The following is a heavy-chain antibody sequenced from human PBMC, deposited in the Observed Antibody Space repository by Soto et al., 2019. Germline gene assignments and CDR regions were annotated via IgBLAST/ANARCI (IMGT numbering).Heavy chain of an antibody. Sequence: GVPLRLSSAASGFTFSRYAMRWVRQAPEKGLELVSAISGSGGSTYYADSVKGRFTISRDNSKNTLYLQMNSLRAEDTAVYYCAKAVVPAAKTTVSVDYWGQGTLVTVSS. D-gene: IGHD2-2*01. J-gene: IGHJ4*02. V-gene: IGHV3-23*01. CDR3: AKAVVPAAKTTVSVDY. CDR2: ISGSGGST. CDR1: GFTFSRYA.